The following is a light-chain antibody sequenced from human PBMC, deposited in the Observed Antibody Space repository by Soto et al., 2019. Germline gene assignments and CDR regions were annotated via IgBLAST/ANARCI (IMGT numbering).Light chain of an antibody. CDR3: GSYTTSSNYV. CDR2: DVS. CDR1: ISDVGSYNY. V-gene: IGLV2-14*03. Sequence: QSALTQPASVSGAPGQSITISCTGTISDVGSYNYVSWYQQYPGKAPKLMIYDVSTRPSGVSDRFSGSKSGNTASLTISGLRAEDEADYYCGSYTTSSNYVSGTGTKVTVL. J-gene: IGLJ1*01.